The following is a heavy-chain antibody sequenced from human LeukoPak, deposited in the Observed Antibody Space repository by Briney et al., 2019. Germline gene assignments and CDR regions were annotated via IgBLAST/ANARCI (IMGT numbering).Heavy chain of an antibody. CDR2: IAGSSGYI. J-gene: IGHJ4*01. V-gene: IGHV3-21*01. CDR3: ARDRGAYCGGDCYLGFDY. Sequence: PGGSLRLSCAASGFTFSSYTMNWVRQAPGKGLEWVSSIAGSSGYISYADSVKGRFTISRDNAKKSLYLQMTSLTAEDTAVYYCARDRGAYCGGDCYLGFDYWGRGTLGTVSS. D-gene: IGHD2-21*02. CDR1: GFTFSSYT.